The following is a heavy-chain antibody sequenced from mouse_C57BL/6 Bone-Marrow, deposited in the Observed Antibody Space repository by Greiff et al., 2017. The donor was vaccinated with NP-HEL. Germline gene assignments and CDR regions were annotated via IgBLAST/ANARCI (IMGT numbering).Heavy chain of an antibody. J-gene: IGHJ2*01. D-gene: IGHD1-1*01. CDR3: ARDYGSSSYYFDY. Sequence: QVQLQQPGAELVKPGASVKLSCKASGYTFTSYWMHWVKQRPGRGLEWIGRIDPNSGGTKYNEKFKSKATLTVDKPSSTTYLQLSSLTSEDSAVYYCARDYGSSSYYFDYWGQGTTLTVSS. CDR1: GYTFTSYW. CDR2: IDPNSGGT. V-gene: IGHV1-72*01.